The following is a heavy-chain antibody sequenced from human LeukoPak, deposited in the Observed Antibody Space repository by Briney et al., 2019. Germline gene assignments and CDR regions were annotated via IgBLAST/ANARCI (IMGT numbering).Heavy chain of an antibody. J-gene: IGHJ3*01. CDR2: INPDSGAT. CDR1: GHTFTACY. Sequence: ASVKVSCKASGHTFTACYIHWVRQAPGQGLEWMGWINPDSGATSYAQKFQGWVTMTRDTSISTAYMELSRLTSDDTAVYYCARVYVGATRLRVAFDVWGQGTMVTVSS. D-gene: IGHD1-26*01. V-gene: IGHV1-2*04. CDR3: ARVYVGATRLRVAFDV.